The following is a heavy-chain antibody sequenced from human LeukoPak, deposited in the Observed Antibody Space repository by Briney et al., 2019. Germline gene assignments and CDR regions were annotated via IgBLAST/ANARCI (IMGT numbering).Heavy chain of an antibody. CDR3: ARVNTTMGTPTFDY. V-gene: IGHV4-34*01. CDR2: INHSGST. J-gene: IGHJ4*02. CDR1: GGSFSGYY. D-gene: IGHD5-18*01. Sequence: SETLSLTCAVYGGSFSGYYWSWIRQPPGKGLEWIGEINHSGSTNYNPSLKSRVTISVDTSKNQFSLKLSSVTAADTAVYYCARVNTTMGTPTFDYWGQGTLVTVSS.